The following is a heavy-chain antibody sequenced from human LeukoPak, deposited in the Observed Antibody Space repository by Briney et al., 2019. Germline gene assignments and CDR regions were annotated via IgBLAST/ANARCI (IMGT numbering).Heavy chain of an antibody. J-gene: IGHJ4*02. CDR1: GHIFTSYY. CDR2: INPSGGSP. CDR3: AREPPGSGGFDF. V-gene: IGHV1-46*01. D-gene: IGHD3-10*01. Sequence: EASVNVPCKASGHIFTSYYIHWVRQAPGQGLEWMAIINPSGGSPSYAQKLQGRVTMTRDTSTSTVYMELSSLTSEDTAVYYCAREPPGSGGFDFWGQGTLVTVSS.